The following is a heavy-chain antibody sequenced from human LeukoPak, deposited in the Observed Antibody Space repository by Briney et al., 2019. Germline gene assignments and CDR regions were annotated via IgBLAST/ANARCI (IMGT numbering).Heavy chain of an antibody. CDR1: GGSISSYY. J-gene: IGHJ6*03. CDR2: IYYSGST. Sequence: PSETLSLTCAVSGGSISSYYWSWIRQPPGKGLEWIGYIYYSGSTNYNPSLKSRVTISVDTSKNQFSLKLTSVTAADTAVYYCARETSQKGAHYMDVWGKGTTVTISS. CDR3: ARETSQKGAHYMDV. V-gene: IGHV4-59*01. D-gene: IGHD3-16*01.